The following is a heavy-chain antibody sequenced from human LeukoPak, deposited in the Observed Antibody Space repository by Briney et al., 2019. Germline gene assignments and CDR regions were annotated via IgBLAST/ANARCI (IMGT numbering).Heavy chain of an antibody. CDR3: ARDQRYCSSTSCYLVGY. Sequence: ASVKVSCKASGNTFASYAMHWVRQAPGQRLEWMGWINAGNGNTKYSQKFQGRVTITRDTSASTAYMELSSLRSEDTAVYYCARDQRYCSSTSCYLVGYWGQGTLVTVSS. CDR1: GNTFASYA. J-gene: IGHJ4*02. D-gene: IGHD2-2*01. V-gene: IGHV1-3*01. CDR2: INAGNGNT.